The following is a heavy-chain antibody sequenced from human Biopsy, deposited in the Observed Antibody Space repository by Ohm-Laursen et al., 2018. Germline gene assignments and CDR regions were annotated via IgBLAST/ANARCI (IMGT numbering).Heavy chain of an antibody. CDR3: ARGGGYNWNNGWFDP. D-gene: IGHD1/OR15-1a*01. Sequence: SVKVSCKTSGGTFSSSAITWVRQAPGQGLEWMGGIIGIFRTAHYAQKFQGRVTITADEFMSTAYMELSSLRSEDTAVYYCARGGGYNWNNGWFDPWGQGTLVTASS. J-gene: IGHJ5*02. CDR2: IIGIFRTA. V-gene: IGHV1-69*13. CDR1: GGTFSSSA.